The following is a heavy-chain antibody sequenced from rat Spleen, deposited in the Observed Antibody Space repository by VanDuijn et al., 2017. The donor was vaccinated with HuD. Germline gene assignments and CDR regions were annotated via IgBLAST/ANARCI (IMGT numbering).Heavy chain of an antibody. CDR2: ISTGGGNT. CDR3: ATAGSRVSRFAY. CDR1: GFTFSNYD. V-gene: IGHV5S13*01. J-gene: IGHJ3*01. D-gene: IGHD1-4*01. Sequence: EVQLVESGGGLVQPGRSLKLSSAASGFTFSNYDMAWVRQAPTTGLEWVASISTGGGNTYYRDSVKGRFTISRDNAKNTLYLQMDSLRSEDTATYYCATAGSRVSRFAYWGQGTLVTVSS.